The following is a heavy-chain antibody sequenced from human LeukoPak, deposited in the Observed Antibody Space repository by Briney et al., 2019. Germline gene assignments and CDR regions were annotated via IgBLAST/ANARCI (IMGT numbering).Heavy chain of an antibody. CDR1: GFTFDDYA. D-gene: IGHD2-15*01. V-gene: IGHV3-43*02. J-gene: IGHJ3*02. CDR2: ISGDDGST. Sequence: GVSLRLSCAASGFTFDDYAMHWVRQAPGKGLEWVSLISGDDGSTYYADSVRGRFTISRDNSKNSLYLQMDSLRTEDTAFYYCAKEIDTLGTNAFDIWGQGTMVTVSS. CDR3: AKEIDTLGTNAFDI.